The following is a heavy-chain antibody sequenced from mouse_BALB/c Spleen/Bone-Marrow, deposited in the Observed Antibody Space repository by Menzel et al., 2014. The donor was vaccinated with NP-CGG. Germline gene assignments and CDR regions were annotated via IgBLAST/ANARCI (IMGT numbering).Heavy chain of an antibody. V-gene: IGHV2-6-1*01. Sequence: VHLVESGPGLVAPSQSLSITCTISGFSLTSYGVHWVRQPPGKGLEWLVVIWSDGSTTYNSALKSRLSISKDNSKSQVFLKMNSLQTDDTAMYYCARHDYGSRRAMDYWGQGTSVTVSS. J-gene: IGHJ4*01. CDR1: GFSLTSYG. D-gene: IGHD1-1*01. CDR2: IWSDGST. CDR3: ARHDYGSRRAMDY.